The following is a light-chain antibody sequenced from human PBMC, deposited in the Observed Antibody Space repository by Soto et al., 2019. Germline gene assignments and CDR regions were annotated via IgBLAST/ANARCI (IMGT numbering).Light chain of an antibody. Sequence: QSVLTQPPSVSAAPGQKVTISCSGSRSNIGINSVSWYQLLPGTAPKLLIYGDDERPSEIPDRFSGSKSGSLATLGITGLQTGDEAEYHCGTWDNSLNAYVFGTETKLTVL. CDR2: GDD. J-gene: IGLJ1*01. CDR1: RSNIGINS. V-gene: IGLV1-51*02. CDR3: GTWDNSLNAYV.